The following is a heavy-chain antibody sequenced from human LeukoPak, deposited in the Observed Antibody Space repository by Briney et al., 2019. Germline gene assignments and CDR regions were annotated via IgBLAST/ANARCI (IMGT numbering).Heavy chain of an antibody. V-gene: IGHV1-24*01. CDR1: GYTLTELS. D-gene: IGHD4-23*01. J-gene: IGHJ4*02. CDR3: ATVVYGGGYFDY. Sequence: ASVKVSCKVSGYTLTELSMHWVRQAPGKGLEWMGGFDPEDGETIYAQRFQGRVTMTEDTSTDTAYMELSSLRSEDTAVYYCATVVYGGGYFDYWGQGTLVTVSS. CDR2: FDPEDGET.